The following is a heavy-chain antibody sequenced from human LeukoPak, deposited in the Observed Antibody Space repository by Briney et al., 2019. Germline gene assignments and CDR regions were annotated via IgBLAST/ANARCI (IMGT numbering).Heavy chain of an antibody. J-gene: IGHJ2*01. CDR3: ARGARYYDILPGYSGAWYFDL. V-gene: IGHV4-4*02. CDR1: GGSISSSNW. CDR2: IYHSGST. D-gene: IGHD3-9*01. Sequence: PSETLSLTCAVSGGSISSSNWWSWVRHPPGKGLEWIGEIYHSGSTNYNPSLKSPVTISVDKSKNPFSLKLSSGTAADTAVYYCARGARYYDILPGYSGAWYFDLWGRGTLVTVSS.